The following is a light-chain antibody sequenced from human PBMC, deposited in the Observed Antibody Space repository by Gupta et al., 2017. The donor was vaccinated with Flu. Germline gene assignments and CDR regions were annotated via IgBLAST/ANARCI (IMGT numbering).Light chain of an antibody. CDR2: GAS. CDR3: QQYGSSPPT. CDR1: QSVSSSY. J-gene: IGKJ1*01. Sequence: VLTQSPGTLSLSPGERATLSCRASQSVSSSYLAWYQQKPGQAPRLLIYGASSRATGIPDRLSGSGSGTDFTLTISRLEPEDFAVYYCQQYGSSPPTFGQGTKVEIK. V-gene: IGKV3-20*01.